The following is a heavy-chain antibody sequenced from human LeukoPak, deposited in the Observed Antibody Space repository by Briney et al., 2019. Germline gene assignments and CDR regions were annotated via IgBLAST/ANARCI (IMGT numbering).Heavy chain of an antibody. Sequence: ASVKVSCKASGYTFTGYYMHWVRQAPGQGLEWMGWINPNSGGTNYAQKFQGRVTMTRDTSISTAYMELSRLRSDDTAVYYCARVPRSDYGDYGWFDPWGQGTLVTVSS. CDR3: ARVPRSDYGDYGWFDP. V-gene: IGHV1-2*02. CDR2: INPNSGGT. J-gene: IGHJ5*02. D-gene: IGHD4-17*01. CDR1: GYTFTGYY.